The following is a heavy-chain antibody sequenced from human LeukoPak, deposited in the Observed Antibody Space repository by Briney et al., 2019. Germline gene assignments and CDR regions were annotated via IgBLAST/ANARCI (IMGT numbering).Heavy chain of an antibody. CDR3: ARDRGYSY. Sequence: GESLKISCKGSGYSFTSYWIGWVRQMPGKGLEWVSVIYSGGSTYYADSVKGRFTISRDNSKNTLYLQMNSLRAEDTAVYYCARDRGYSYWGQGTLVTVSS. V-gene: IGHV3-53*01. J-gene: IGHJ4*02. CDR1: GYSFTSYW. CDR2: IYSGGST. D-gene: IGHD5-18*01.